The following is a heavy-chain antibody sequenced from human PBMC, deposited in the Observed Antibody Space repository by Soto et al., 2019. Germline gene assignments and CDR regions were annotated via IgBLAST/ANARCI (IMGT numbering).Heavy chain of an antibody. V-gene: IGHV4-34*01. J-gene: IGHJ3*02. CDR1: GGAFSGYY. Sequence: QVQLQQGGAGLLKPSETLSLTCAVYGGAFSGYYWSWIRQPPGKGLEWVGEINHSGSTNSNPSLKSQVTIPVDTAKNQLSLKLSSVTAADKAVYYCARVGNDDFCRGEYRRDAFYIWGQRTMVTVSS. CDR3: ARVGNDDFCRGEYRRDAFYI. CDR2: INHSGST. D-gene: IGHD3-3*01.